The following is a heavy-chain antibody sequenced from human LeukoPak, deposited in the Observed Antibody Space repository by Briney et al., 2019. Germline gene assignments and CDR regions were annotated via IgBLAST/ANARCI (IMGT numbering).Heavy chain of an antibody. V-gene: IGHV1-2*04. D-gene: IGHD3-16*02. J-gene: IGHJ3*02. Sequence: ASVKVSCKASGYTFTGYYMHWVRQAPGQGLEWMGWINPNSGGTNCAQKFQGWVTMTRDTSISTAYMELSRLRSDDTAVYYCARELMITFGGVIVPRPSDAFDIWGQGTMVTVSS. CDR3: ARELMITFGGVIVPRPSDAFDI. CDR2: INPNSGGT. CDR1: GYTFTGYY.